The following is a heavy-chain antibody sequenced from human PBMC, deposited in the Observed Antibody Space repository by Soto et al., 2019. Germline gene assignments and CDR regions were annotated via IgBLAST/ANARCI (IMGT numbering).Heavy chain of an antibody. CDR2: VYYSGSS. V-gene: IGHV4-31*03. CDR1: GDSISGGASY. Sequence: PSETLSLTCTVSGDSISGGASYWRWIRQAPGKGLEWLVNVYYSGSSYYNPSLKSRLTISVHTTKNQFSLQLKSMTAADTAVYYCAKRSCTSSTCYFPGWFDPWGQVTLVTV. J-gene: IGHJ5*02. D-gene: IGHD2-2*01. CDR3: AKRSCTSSTCYFPGWFDP.